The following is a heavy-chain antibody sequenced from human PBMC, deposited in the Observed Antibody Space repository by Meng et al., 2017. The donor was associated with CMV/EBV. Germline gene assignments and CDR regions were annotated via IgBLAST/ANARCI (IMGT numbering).Heavy chain of an antibody. CDR1: GGSFSGYY. CDR2: INHSGST. Sequence: SETLSLTCAVYGGSFSGYYWSWIRQPPGKGLEWIGEINHSGSTNYNPSLKSRVTISVDTSKNQFSLKLSSVTAADTAVYYCARDHYDFWSGYYKGGMDVWGQGTTVTVSS. V-gene: IGHV4-34*01. J-gene: IGHJ6*02. D-gene: IGHD3-3*01. CDR3: ARDHYDFWSGYYKGGMDV.